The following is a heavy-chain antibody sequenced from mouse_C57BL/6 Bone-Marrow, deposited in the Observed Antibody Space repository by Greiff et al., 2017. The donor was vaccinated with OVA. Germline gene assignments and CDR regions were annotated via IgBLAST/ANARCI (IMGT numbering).Heavy chain of an antibody. J-gene: IGHJ1*03. CDR1: GFTFSDFY. D-gene: IGHD1-1*01. V-gene: IGHV7-1*01. CDR2: SRNKANDYTT. Sequence: EVKLVDSGGGLVQSGRSLRLSCATSGFTFSDFYMEWVRQAPGKGLEWIAASRNKANDYTTEYSASVKGRFIVSRDTSQSILYLQMNALRAEDTAIYYCARDARYYYGSSLYWYFDVWGTGTTVTVSS. CDR3: ARDARYYYGSSLYWYFDV.